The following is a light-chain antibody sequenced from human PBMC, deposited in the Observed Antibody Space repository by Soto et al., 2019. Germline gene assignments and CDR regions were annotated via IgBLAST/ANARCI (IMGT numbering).Light chain of an antibody. CDR2: GAF. Sequence: EIVMTQSPATLSVSPGERATLSCRASQSVSSNFAWYQQKPGQAPRLLISGAFTRATGVPARFSASGSGTEFTLTISSLQSEDFAVYYCHQYNHWPGYTFGQGTKLEIK. V-gene: IGKV3-15*01. CDR3: HQYNHWPGYT. J-gene: IGKJ2*01. CDR1: QSVSSN.